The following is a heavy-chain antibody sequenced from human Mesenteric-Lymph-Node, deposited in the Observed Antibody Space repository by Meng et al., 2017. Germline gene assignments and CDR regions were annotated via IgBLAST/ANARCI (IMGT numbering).Heavy chain of an antibody. CDR3: AREGGLKYCSGGSCYSNYYYGMDV. CDR2: INSDGSST. V-gene: IGHV3-74*01. Sequence: GESLKISCAASGFTFSSYWMRWVRQAPGKGLVWVSRINSDGSSTSYADSVKGRFTISRDNAKNTLYLQMNSLRAEDTAVYYCAREGGLKYCSGGSCYSNYYYGMDVWGQGTTVTVSS. J-gene: IGHJ6*02. CDR1: GFTFSSYW. D-gene: IGHD2-15*01.